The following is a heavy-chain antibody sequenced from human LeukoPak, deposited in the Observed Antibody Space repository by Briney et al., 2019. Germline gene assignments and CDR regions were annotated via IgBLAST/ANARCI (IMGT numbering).Heavy chain of an antibody. Sequence: ASVKVSCKASGYMFNIYGISWVRQAPGQGLEWMAWINTNTGNPTYAQGFTGRFVFSLDTSVSTAYLQISSLKAEDTAVYYCARGSLVRGDHFDYWGQGTLVTVSS. D-gene: IGHD3-10*01. CDR1: GYMFNIYG. V-gene: IGHV7-4-1*02. CDR2: INTNTGNP. CDR3: ARGSLVRGDHFDY. J-gene: IGHJ4*02.